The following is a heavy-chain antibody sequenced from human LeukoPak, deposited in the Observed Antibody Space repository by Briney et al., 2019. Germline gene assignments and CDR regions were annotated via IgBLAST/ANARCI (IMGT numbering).Heavy chain of an antibody. CDR2: TSGSGGST. D-gene: IGHD6-13*01. Sequence: GGSLRLSCAASGFTFSSYGMSWVRQAPGKGLEWVSATSGSGGSTYYADSVKGRFTISRDNSKNTLYLQMNSLRAEDTAVYYCARTSSSGLYGDYWGQGTLVTVSS. J-gene: IGHJ4*02. CDR3: ARTSSSGLYGDY. CDR1: GFTFSSYG. V-gene: IGHV3-23*01.